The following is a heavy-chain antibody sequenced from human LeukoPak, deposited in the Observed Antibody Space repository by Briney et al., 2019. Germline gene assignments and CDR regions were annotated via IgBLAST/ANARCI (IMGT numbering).Heavy chain of an antibody. D-gene: IGHD6-13*01. CDR3: VKAGGSSWQLGGY. Sequence: PGGSLRLSCAASGFTFSSCAMSWVRQAPGRGLEWVSTIGGSGGTTYYTYYADSVKGRFTISRDNSRNTLYLQMSSLRAEDTAAYYCVKAGGSSWQLGGYWGQGTLVTVSS. CDR2: IGGSGGTTYYT. J-gene: IGHJ4*02. V-gene: IGHV3-23*01. CDR1: GFTFSSCA.